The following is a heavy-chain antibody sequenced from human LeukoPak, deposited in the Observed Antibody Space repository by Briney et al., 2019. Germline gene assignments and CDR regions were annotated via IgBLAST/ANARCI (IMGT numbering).Heavy chain of an antibody. CDR1: GYTFTSYG. J-gene: IGHJ1*01. V-gene: IGHV1-18*01. D-gene: IGHD4-17*01. Sequence: ASVKVSCKAPGYTFTSYGISWVRQAPGQGLEWMGWISAYNGNTNYAQKLQGRVTMTTDTSTSTAYMELRSLRSDDTAVYYCARDAVTTREGSEYFQHWGQGTLVTVSS. CDR3: ARDAVTTREGSEYFQH. CDR2: ISAYNGNT.